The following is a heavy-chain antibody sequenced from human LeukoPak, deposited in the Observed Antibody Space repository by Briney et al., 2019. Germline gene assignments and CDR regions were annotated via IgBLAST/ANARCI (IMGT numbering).Heavy chain of an antibody. D-gene: IGHD6-13*01. CDR1: GYTFTSYG. V-gene: IGHV1-18*01. J-gene: IGHJ5*02. Sequence: GASVKISCKASGYTFTSYGIGWVRQAPGQGLEWMGWISAYNGNTNYAQKLQGRVTMTTDTSTSTAYMELRSLRSDDTAVYYCARDPPSLASYSSSPYDWFDPWGQGTLVTVFS. CDR2: ISAYNGNT. CDR3: ARDPPSLASYSSSPYDWFDP.